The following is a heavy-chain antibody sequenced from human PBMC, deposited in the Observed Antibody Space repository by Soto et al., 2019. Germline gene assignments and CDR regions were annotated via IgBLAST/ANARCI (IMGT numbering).Heavy chain of an antibody. CDR2: TYYRSKWYN. CDR1: GDKVPSNNAA. V-gene: IGHV6-1*01. CDR3: ARTGLEQAHFGY. J-gene: IGHJ4*02. D-gene: IGHD1-1*01. Sequence: QTPSLTFALSGDKVPSNNAAWNRVRESPSRGLEWLGRTYYRSKWYNDYAVSVKSRTTINPDTSKNQFSLQLNSVTPEDTAVYYCARTGLEQAHFGYWGQGTLVTVSS.